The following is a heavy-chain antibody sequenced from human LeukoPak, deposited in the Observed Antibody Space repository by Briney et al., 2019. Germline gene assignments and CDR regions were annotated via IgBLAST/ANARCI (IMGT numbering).Heavy chain of an antibody. Sequence: GGSLRLSCAASGFTFSSYWMNWARQAPGKGLEWVASINHNGNVNYYVDSVKGRFTISRDNAKNSLYLQMSNLRAEDTAVYYCAKVKMTSLIYYHFDYWGQGTQVTVSS. CDR1: GFTFSSYW. D-gene: IGHD4-11*01. CDR2: INHNGNVN. CDR3: AKVKMTSLIYYHFDY. V-gene: IGHV3-7*03. J-gene: IGHJ4*02.